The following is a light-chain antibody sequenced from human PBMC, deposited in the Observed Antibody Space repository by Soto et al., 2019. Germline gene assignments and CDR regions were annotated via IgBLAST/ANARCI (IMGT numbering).Light chain of an antibody. CDR1: SSDVGGYNY. CDR2: EVS. V-gene: IGLV2-14*01. Sequence: QSALTQPASVSGSPGQSITISCTGTSSDVGGYNYVSWYQQHPGKAPKLMIYEVSNRPSGVSNRFSGSKSGNTASLTISGLQAEDEADYYCSSYTSSSTLGFYVFGTGTKLTVL. CDR3: SSYTSSSTLGFYV. J-gene: IGLJ1*01.